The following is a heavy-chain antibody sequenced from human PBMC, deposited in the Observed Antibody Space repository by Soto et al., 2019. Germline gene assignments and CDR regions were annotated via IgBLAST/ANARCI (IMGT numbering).Heavy chain of an antibody. V-gene: IGHV3-20*04. Sequence: EVQLVESGGGVVRPGGSLRLSCAASGFSFADDYGMIWVRQAPGKGLEWVSGVDRNGVEEGYADSVRGRFTITRDNAQMSLFLQVASLRVDDTAFYYCARVENGSVDYWGQGTLVTVSS. CDR2: VDRNGVEE. J-gene: IGHJ4*02. CDR3: ARVENGSVDY. CDR1: GFSFADDYG. D-gene: IGHD3-10*01.